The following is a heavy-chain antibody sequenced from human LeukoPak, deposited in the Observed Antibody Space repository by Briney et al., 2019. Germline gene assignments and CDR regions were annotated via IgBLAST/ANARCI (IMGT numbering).Heavy chain of an antibody. CDR1: GFTFTSYA. V-gene: IGHV3-23*01. Sequence: GGSLRLSCAASGFTFTSYAMSWVRQAPGKGLEWVSGIGGSGGTTYHADSVKGRFTISRDNSKNTPYLQMNSLRAEDTAVYYCAKAHSSGWYDYFDYWGQGTLVTVSS. CDR3: AKAHSSGWYDYFDY. D-gene: IGHD6-19*01. J-gene: IGHJ4*02. CDR2: IGGSGGTT.